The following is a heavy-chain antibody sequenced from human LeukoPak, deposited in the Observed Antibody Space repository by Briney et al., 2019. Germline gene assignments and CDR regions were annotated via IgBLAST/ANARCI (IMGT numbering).Heavy chain of an antibody. J-gene: IGHJ4*02. CDR3: AREGYTNGWYRN. D-gene: IGHD6-19*01. V-gene: IGHV3-53*01. CDR1: GFTFSSYA. Sequence: GGSLRLSCAASGFTFSSYAMSWVRQAPGKGLEWVSVIFSSGSTYYADSVKGRFTISRDNSKNTLYLQMNSLRAEDTAVYFCAREGYTNGWYRNWGQGTLVTVSS. CDR2: IFSSGST.